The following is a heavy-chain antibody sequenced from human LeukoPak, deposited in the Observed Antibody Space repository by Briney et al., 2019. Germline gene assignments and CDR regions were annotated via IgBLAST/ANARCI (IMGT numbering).Heavy chain of an antibody. D-gene: IGHD6-19*01. CDR3: ASIYSSGWYYFDY. CDR2: ISSSSSYI. V-gene: IGHV3-21*04. Sequence: GGSLRLSCAASGFTFSSYSMNWVRQAPGKGLEWVSSISSSSSYIYYADSVKGRFTISRDNAKNSLYLQMNSLRAEDTAVYYCASIYSSGWYYFDYWGQGTLVTVSS. J-gene: IGHJ4*02. CDR1: GFTFSSYS.